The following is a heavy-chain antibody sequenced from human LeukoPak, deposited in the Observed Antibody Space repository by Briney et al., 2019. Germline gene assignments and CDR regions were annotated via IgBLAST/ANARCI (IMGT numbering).Heavy chain of an antibody. CDR1: VGTFSRYA. J-gene: IGHJ3*02. V-gene: IGHV1-69*06. CDR3: ARDPGFGEKWFEAFDI. D-gene: IGHD3-10*01. Sequence: SVKVSCKASVGTFSRYAISWVRQAPGQGLEWMGGIIPIFGTANYAQKFQGRVTITADKSTSTAYMELSSLRSEDTAVYYCARDPGFGEKWFEAFDIWGQGTMVTVSS. CDR2: IIPIFGTA.